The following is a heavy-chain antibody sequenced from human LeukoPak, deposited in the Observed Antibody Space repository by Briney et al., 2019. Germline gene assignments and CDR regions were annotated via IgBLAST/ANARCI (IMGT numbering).Heavy chain of an antibody. CDR3: ARDYRYTYYYDSSGY. CDR1: GYTFTSYG. J-gene: IGHJ4*02. D-gene: IGHD3-22*01. CDR2: ISAYNGNT. Sequence: GASVKVSCKASGYTFTSYGISWVRQAPEQGLEWMGWISAYNGNTNYAQKLQGRVTMTTDTSTSTAYMELRSLRSDDTAVYYCARDYRYTYYYDSSGYWGQGTLVTVSS. V-gene: IGHV1-18*01.